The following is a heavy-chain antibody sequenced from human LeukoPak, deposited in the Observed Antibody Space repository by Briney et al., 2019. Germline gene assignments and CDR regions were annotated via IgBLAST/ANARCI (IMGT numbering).Heavy chain of an antibody. V-gene: IGHV4-39*07. Sequence: PSETLSLTRTVSGGSLNISSYYWGWIRQPPGKGLEWIGEVNLQGSTNYNPSLMGRVAISVDMSENHISLQLTSVTAADTAVYYCAREGGPYRPLDYSGQGTLVTVSS. J-gene: IGHJ4*02. CDR1: GGSLNISSYY. CDR3: AREGGPYRPLDY. CDR2: VNLQGST.